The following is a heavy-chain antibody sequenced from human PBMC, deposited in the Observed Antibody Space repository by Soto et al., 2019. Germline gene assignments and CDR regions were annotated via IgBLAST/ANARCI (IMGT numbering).Heavy chain of an antibody. CDR2: IHNGGDT. J-gene: IGHJ4*02. Sequence: EVQLVESGGGLVQPGGSLRLSCVASGFSLSSHYMNWVRQAPGKGLEWVSLIHNGGDTYYADSVKGRFSISRDDSRNTLSLQMHSLTAGDTAMYYCARESSMNCWGEGALVNVSS. CDR1: GFSLSSHY. CDR3: ARESSMNC. V-gene: IGHV3-66*01.